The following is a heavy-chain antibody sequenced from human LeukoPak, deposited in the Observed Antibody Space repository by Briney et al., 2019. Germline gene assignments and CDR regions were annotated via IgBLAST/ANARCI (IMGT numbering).Heavy chain of an antibody. Sequence: PGGSLRLSCAASGFSFDDYMMHWVRQAPGKGLEWVSLIRWDGSDTYYVDSVKGRFTISRDNSKNTLYLQMNSLRAEDTAVYDCARDVGALRVFDYWGQGTLVTVSS. V-gene: IGHV3-43*01. D-gene: IGHD2-8*01. J-gene: IGHJ4*02. CDR2: IRWDGSDT. CDR1: GFSFDDYM. CDR3: ARDVGALRVFDY.